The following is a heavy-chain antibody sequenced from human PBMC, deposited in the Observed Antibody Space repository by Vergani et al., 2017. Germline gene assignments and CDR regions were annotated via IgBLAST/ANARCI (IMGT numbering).Heavy chain of an antibody. J-gene: IGHJ4*02. Sequence: EVQLLESGGGLVQPGGSLRLSCAASGFTFSSYAMSWVRQAPGKGLEWVSAISGSGGSTYYADSVKGRFTISRDNSKNTLYLQMNSLRAEDTAVYYCARDLYDSSGYPLDYWGQGTLVTVSS. CDR1: GFTFSSYA. CDR3: ARDLYDSSGYPLDY. D-gene: IGHD3-22*01. CDR2: ISGSGGST. V-gene: IGHV3-23*01.